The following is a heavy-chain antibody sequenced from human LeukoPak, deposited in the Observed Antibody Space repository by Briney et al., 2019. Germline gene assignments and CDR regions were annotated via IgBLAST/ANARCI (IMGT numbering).Heavy chain of an antibody. CDR1: GFTFSGYS. CDR2: FGTRSTSI. J-gene: IGHJ4*02. Sequence: GGSLRLSCTASGFTFSGYSMNWIRQAPGKGLEWVSSFGTRSTSIYHAGSVKGRLTISRDNSKNTLYLQMNSLRGEDTAVYYCAKHKENYGDSCLDDYWGQGTLVTVSS. CDR3: AKHKENYGDSCLDDY. V-gene: IGHV3-21*04. D-gene: IGHD4-17*01.